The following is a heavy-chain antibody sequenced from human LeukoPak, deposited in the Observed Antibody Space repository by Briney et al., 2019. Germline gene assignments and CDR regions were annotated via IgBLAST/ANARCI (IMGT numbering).Heavy chain of an antibody. J-gene: IGHJ4*02. CDR1: GGSISSSNW. D-gene: IGHD6-13*01. Sequence: SETLSLTCAVSGGSISSSNWWSWVRQPPGKGLEWIGEIYHSGSTNYNPSLKSRVTISVDTSKNQFSLKLSSVTAADTAVYYCAAMGSSWYDFDYWGQGTLVTVSS. V-gene: IGHV4-4*02. CDR3: AAMGSSWYDFDY. CDR2: IYHSGST.